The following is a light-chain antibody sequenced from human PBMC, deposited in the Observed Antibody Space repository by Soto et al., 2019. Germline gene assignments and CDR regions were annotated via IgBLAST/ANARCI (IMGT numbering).Light chain of an antibody. CDR1: QSFSSN. CDR3: QQYRTSPLT. CDR2: DAS. V-gene: IGKV3-20*01. J-gene: IGKJ4*01. Sequence: EIVLTQSPATLSLSPGERATLSCRASQSFSSNVAWYQQKPGQAPRLLMYDASNRAPGIPDRFSGSGSGTDFTLTISRLEPEDFALYFCQQYRTSPLTFGGGTKVDI.